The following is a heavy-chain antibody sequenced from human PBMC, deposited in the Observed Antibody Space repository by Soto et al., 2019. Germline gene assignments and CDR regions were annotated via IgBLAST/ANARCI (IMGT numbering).Heavy chain of an antibody. CDR3: AVAVAGPTAIGY. V-gene: IGHV3-74*01. CDR2: INSDGSST. CDR1: GFTFSSYW. D-gene: IGHD6-19*01. J-gene: IGHJ4*02. Sequence: EVQLVESGGGLVQPGGSLRLSCAASGFTFSSYWMHWVRQAPGKGLVWVSRINSDGSSTSYADSVKGRFTISRDNAKNRLYLQMNSLRAEDTDVYYGAVAVAGPTAIGYWGQGTLVTVSS.